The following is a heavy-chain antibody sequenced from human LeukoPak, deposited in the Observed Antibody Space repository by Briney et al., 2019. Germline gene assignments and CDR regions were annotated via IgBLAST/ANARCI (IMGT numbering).Heavy chain of an antibody. CDR2: IYHSGIT. D-gene: IGHD3-22*01. CDR1: GGSISSSSYY. Sequence: PSETLSLTCTVSGGSISSSSYYWGWIRQPPGKGLEWIGSIYHSGITYYNPSLKSRVTISVDTSKNQFSLKLSSVTAADTAVYYCARQLGYDSSGFYSDYWGQGTLVTVSS. CDR3: ARQLGYDSSGFYSDY. J-gene: IGHJ4*02. V-gene: IGHV4-39*01.